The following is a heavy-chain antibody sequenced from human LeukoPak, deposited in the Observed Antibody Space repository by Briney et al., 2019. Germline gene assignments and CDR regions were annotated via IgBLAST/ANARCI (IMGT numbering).Heavy chain of an antibody. Sequence: QPGGSLRLSCAASGFIFSSYWMSWVRQAPGKGLEWVANMKGDGSEIYYVDSVKGRFTISRDNAKNLLYLQMNSLRAEDTAVYYCARPGYTAGYDIWGQGTLVTVSS. CDR3: ARPGYTAGYDI. CDR2: MKGDGSEI. V-gene: IGHV3-7*01. D-gene: IGHD3-9*01. J-gene: IGHJ3*02. CDR1: GFIFSSYW.